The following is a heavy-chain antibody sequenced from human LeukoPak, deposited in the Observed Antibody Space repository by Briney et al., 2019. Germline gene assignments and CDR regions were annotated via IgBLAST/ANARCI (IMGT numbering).Heavy chain of an antibody. V-gene: IGHV1-69*13. Sequence: ASVKVSCKASGGTFSSYAISWVRQAPGQGLEWMGGIIPIFGTANYAQKFQGRVTITADESTSTAYMELSSLRSEDTAVYYCARDGEMATIPYPPYYYYYMDVWGKGTTVTVSS. CDR2: IIPIFGTA. D-gene: IGHD5-24*01. CDR1: GGTFSSYA. CDR3: ARDGEMATIPYPPYYYYYMDV. J-gene: IGHJ6*03.